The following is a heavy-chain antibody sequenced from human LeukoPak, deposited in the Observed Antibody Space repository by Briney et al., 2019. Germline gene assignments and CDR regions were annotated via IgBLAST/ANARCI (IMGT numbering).Heavy chain of an antibody. J-gene: IGHJ4*02. D-gene: IGHD4-23*01. Sequence: PSETLSLTCAVYGGSFSGYYWSWIRQAPGKGLEWVSAIRGRGGDTFYADSVKGRFTISRDNSRDTLYLQMNSLRAEDTAVYYCARYEYGGIDYWGQGTLVTVSS. V-gene: IGHV3-23*01. CDR1: GGSFSGYY. CDR3: ARYEYGGIDY. CDR2: IRGRGGDT.